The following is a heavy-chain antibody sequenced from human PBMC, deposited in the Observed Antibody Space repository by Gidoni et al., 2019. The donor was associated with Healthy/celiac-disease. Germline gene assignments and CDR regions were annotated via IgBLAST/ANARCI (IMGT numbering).Heavy chain of an antibody. J-gene: IGHJ6*02. CDR2: ISGSGGST. Sequence: EVQLLESGGGLVQPGGSLRLSCAASGFTFSCYAMSWVRQAPGKGLEWVSAISGSGGSTYYADSVKGRFTISRDNSKNTLYLQMNSLRAEDTAVYYCAKSVVPAALNYYYYGMDVWGQGTTVTVSS. V-gene: IGHV3-23*01. CDR1: GFTFSCYA. CDR3: AKSVVPAALNYYYYGMDV. D-gene: IGHD2-2*01.